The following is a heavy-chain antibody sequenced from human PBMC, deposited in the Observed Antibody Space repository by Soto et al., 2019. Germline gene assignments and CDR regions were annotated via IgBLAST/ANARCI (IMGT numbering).Heavy chain of an antibody. Sequence: EVQLLESGGGLVQPGGSLXLSCXXXXXTFNSYAMTWVRQAPGKGLEWVSAISGSGGTTYYANSVKGRFTISRDQSKDTLYLQMNSLRAEDTAIYYCAKDRHYGSGTYSDSYLDYWGQGTLVTVSS. CDR3: AKDRHYGSGTYSDSYLDY. J-gene: IGHJ4*02. D-gene: IGHD3-10*01. CDR2: ISGSGGTT. CDR1: XXTFNSYA. V-gene: IGHV3-23*01.